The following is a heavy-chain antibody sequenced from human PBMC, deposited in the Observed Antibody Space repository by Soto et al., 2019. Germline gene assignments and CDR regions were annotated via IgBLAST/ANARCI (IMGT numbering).Heavy chain of an antibody. J-gene: IGHJ6*03. CDR1: GYTFTSYA. V-gene: IGHV1-3*01. D-gene: IGHD3-3*01. Sequence: QVQLVQSGAEVKKPGASVKVSCKASGYTFTSYAMHWVRQAPGQRLECMGWINAGNGNTKYSQKFQGRVTITRDTSASTAYMELSSLRSEDTAVYYCARENPDRYDFWSGPYYMDVWGKGTTVTVSS. CDR2: INAGNGNT. CDR3: ARENPDRYDFWSGPYYMDV.